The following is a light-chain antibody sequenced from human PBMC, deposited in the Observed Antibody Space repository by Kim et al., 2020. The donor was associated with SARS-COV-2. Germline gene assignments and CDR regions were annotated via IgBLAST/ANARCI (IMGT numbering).Light chain of an antibody. CDR1: SGSVSTNYS. CDR2: NTN. J-gene: IGLJ3*02. CDR3: VLYMGGGIWV. V-gene: IGLV8-61*01. Sequence: GGTATLTCGLSSGSVSTNYSPSWYQQPPGQAPRTLIYNTNTRSSGVPDRFSGSILGNKAALTITGAQADDESDYYCVLYMGGGIWVFGGGTKLTVL.